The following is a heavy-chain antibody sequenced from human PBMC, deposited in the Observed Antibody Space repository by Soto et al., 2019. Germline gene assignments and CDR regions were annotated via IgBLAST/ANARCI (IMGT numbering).Heavy chain of an antibody. V-gene: IGHV1-69*12. J-gene: IGHJ6*02. Sequence: QVQLVQSGAEVKKPGSSVKVSCKASGGTFSNYALISWVRQAPGQGLEWMGGIIPIGATVNYAQKFQGRVXFTADQSTRTGYMDLGSLISEATAGYYCARDRLGFGYTNADVWGQGTTVTVSS. CDR3: ARDRLGFGYTNADV. CDR1: GGTFSNYA. D-gene: IGHD2-8*01. CDR2: IIPIGATV.